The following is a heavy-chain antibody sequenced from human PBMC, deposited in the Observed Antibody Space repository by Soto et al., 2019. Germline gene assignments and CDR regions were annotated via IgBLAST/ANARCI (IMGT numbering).Heavy chain of an antibody. D-gene: IGHD3-3*01. V-gene: IGHV3-11*01. J-gene: IGHJ6*03. CDR3: AKYDFWSGYLRIKPIRSYMDV. CDR2: ISSSGSTI. CDR1: GFTFSDYY. Sequence: GSLRLSCAASGFTFSDYYMSWIRQAPGKGLEWVSYISSSGSTIYYADSVKGRFTISRDNAKNSLYLQMNSLRAEDTAVYYCAKYDFWSGYLRIKPIRSYMDVWGKGTTVTVSS.